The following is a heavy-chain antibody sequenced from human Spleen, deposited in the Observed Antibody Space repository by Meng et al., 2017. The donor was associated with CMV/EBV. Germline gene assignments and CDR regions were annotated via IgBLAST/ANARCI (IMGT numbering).Heavy chain of an antibody. Sequence: GGSLRLSCAASGFTFSSYSMNWVRQAPGKGLEWVSSISSSSSYIYYADSVKGRFTISRDNAKNSLYLQMNSLRAEDTAVYYCAKDLRVRPSYGMDVWGQGTTVTVSS. V-gene: IGHV3-21*04. CDR2: ISSSSSYI. CDR1: GFTFSSYS. J-gene: IGHJ6*02. CDR3: AKDLRVRPSYGMDV.